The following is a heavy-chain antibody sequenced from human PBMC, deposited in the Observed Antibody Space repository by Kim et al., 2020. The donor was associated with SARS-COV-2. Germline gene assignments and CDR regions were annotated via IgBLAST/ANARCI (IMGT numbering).Heavy chain of an antibody. CDR1: GFTFDDYA. D-gene: IGHD3-9*01. V-gene: IGHV3-43*02. CDR2: ISGDCGST. CDR3: AKATTKLRYFVAVHYFDY. Sequence: GGSLRLSCAASGFTFDDYAMHWVRQAPGKGLEWVSLISGDCGSTYYADSVKGRFTISRDNSKNSLYLQMNSLRTEDTALYYCAKATTKLRYFVAVHYFDYWGQGPLVTVSS. J-gene: IGHJ4*02.